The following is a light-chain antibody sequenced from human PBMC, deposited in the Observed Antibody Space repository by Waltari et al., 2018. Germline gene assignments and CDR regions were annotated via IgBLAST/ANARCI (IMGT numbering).Light chain of an antibody. CDR1: RSDVGGYNY. CDR2: EVN. V-gene: IGLV2-8*01. CDR3: TSYAGSHNWV. Sequence: QSALTQPPSASGSPGQSVTISCTGTRSDVGGYNYLSWYQHHPGKAPKLMISEVNKRPSGVPDRFSGSKSGNTASLTVSGLQADDEADYYCTSYAGSHNWVFGGGTKLTVL. J-gene: IGLJ2*01.